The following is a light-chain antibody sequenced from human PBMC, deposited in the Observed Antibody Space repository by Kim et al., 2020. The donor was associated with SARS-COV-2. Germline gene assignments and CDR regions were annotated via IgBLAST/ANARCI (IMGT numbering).Light chain of an antibody. CDR1: QSISIS. V-gene: IGKV1-5*01. CDR3: QHYDVYSGT. J-gene: IGKJ1*01. CDR2: EAS. Sequence: GDRVTITCRASQSISISLAWYQQKPGKAPNLLIYEASSLQSGDPSRFSGSGSGTEFTLTISSLQPDDFATYYCQHYDVYSGTFGQGTKVDIK.